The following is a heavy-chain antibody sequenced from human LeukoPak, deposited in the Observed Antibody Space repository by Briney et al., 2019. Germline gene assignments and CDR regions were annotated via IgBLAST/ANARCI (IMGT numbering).Heavy chain of an antibody. V-gene: IGHV3-49*04. J-gene: IGHJ4*02. CDR1: GFTYGDYA. CDR2: IRSKAYGGTT. Sequence: GGSLRLSRTASGFTYGDYAMSWVRQAPGKGLERVGFIRSKAYGGTTEYAASVKGRFTISRDDSKSIAYLQMNSLKTEDTAVYYCTSEITKYYYDSSGYYYFDYWGQGTLVTVSS. D-gene: IGHD3-22*01. CDR3: TSEITKYYYDSSGYYYFDY.